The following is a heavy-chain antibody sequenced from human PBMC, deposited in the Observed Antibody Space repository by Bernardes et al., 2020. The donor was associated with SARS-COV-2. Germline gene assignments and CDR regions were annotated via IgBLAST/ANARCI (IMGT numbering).Heavy chain of an antibody. CDR3: ATGGVPPPYSSSWYEYYYGMDV. CDR1: GYTLTELS. Sequence: ASVKVSCKVSGYTLTELSLHWVRQAPGKGLEWMGGFDPEDGETIYAQKFQGRVTMTEDTSTDTAYMELSRLRSEDTAVYYCATGGVPPPYSSSWYEYYYGMDVWGQGATVTVS. CDR2: FDPEDGET. J-gene: IGHJ6*02. V-gene: IGHV1-24*01. D-gene: IGHD6-13*01.